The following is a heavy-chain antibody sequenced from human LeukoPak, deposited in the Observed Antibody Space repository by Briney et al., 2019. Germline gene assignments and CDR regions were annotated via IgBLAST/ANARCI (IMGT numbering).Heavy chain of an antibody. CDR3: PREAYCGGDCYSGFDY. V-gene: IGHV4-59*01. J-gene: IGHJ4*02. CDR1: GGSISSYF. D-gene: IGHD2-21*02. Sequence: DPSETLSLTCTVSGGSISSYFWSWIRQPPGKGLESIGYIYDSGSTNYNPSLKSRVTISVDTSKNRFSLKLSLVTAADTAVYYCPREAYCGGDCYSGFDYWGQGTLVTVSS. CDR2: IYDSGST.